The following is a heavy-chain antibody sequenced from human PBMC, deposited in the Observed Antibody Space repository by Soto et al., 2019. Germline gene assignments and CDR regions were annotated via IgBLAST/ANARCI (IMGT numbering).Heavy chain of an antibody. J-gene: IGHJ6*02. Sequence: SVKVSCKASGFTFTSSAVQWVRQARGQRLEWIGWIVVGSGNTNYAQKFQERVTITRDMSTSTAYMELSSLRSEDTAVYYCAADGYYDILTGYYVPHYYYGMDVWGQGTTVTVSS. D-gene: IGHD3-9*01. CDR3: AADGYYDILTGYYVPHYYYGMDV. CDR2: IVVGSGNT. V-gene: IGHV1-58*01. CDR1: GFTFTSSA.